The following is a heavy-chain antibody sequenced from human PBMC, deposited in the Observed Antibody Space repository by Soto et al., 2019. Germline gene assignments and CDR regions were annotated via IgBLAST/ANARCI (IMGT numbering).Heavy chain of an antibody. CDR2: ISYDGSHK. V-gene: IGHV3-30*03. J-gene: IGHJ4*02. D-gene: IGHD3-22*01. CDR1: GFTVSSYG. CDR3: ARGAITTQYYYDSSGYHYYFDY. Sequence: PGGSLRLSCAASGFTVSSYGIHWVRQPPGKGLEWVAVISYDGSHKFYADSVKGRFTLSRDVSKGTLYLQMNSLRAEDTAVYYCARGAITTQYYYDSSGYHYYFDYWGQGTLVTVSS.